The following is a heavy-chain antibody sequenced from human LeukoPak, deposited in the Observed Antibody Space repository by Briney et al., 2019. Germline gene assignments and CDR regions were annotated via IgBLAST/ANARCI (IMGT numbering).Heavy chain of an antibody. CDR2: INPSGGST. Sequence: ASVKVSCKASGYTFTSYYMHWVRQAPGQGLEWMGIINPSGGSTSYAQKFQGRVTMTRDTSTSTVNMELSSLRSEDTAVYYCARGDGITITPPNVIADYWGQGTPVTVSS. V-gene: IGHV1-46*01. CDR3: ARGDGITITPPNVIADY. D-gene: IGHD3-9*01. CDR1: GYTFTSYY. J-gene: IGHJ4*02.